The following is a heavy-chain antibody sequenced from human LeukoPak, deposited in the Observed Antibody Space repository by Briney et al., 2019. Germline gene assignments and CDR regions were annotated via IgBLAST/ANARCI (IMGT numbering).Heavy chain of an antibody. Sequence: GESLKISCKGSGYRFTSYGISWVRQAPGQGLEWMGWISAYNGNTNYAQKLQGRVTMTTDTSTSTAYMELRGLRSDDTAVYYCARDCSGGSCYFDYWGQGTLVTVSS. CDR3: ARDCSGGSCYFDY. CDR2: ISAYNGNT. D-gene: IGHD2-15*01. CDR1: GYRFTSYG. V-gene: IGHV1-18*01. J-gene: IGHJ4*02.